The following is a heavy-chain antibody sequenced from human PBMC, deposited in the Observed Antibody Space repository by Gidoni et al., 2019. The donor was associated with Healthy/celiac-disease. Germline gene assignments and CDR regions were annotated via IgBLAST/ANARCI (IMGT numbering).Heavy chain of an antibody. V-gene: IGHV3-21*01. CDR3: ARVSPGVVQLERPGYFDY. CDR2: ISSSSSYI. D-gene: IGHD1-1*01. J-gene: IGHJ4*02. CDR1: GFTFSSYS. Sequence: EVQLVESGGGLVKPGGSLRLSCAASGFTFSSYSMNWVRQAPGKGLEWVSSISSSSSYIYYADSVKGRFTISRDNAKNSLYLQMNSLRAEDTAVYYCARVSPGVVQLERPGYFDYWGQGTLVTVSS.